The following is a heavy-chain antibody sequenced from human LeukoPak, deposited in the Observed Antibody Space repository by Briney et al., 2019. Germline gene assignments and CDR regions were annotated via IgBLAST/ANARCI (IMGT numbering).Heavy chain of an antibody. CDR1: GFSFSDYC. D-gene: IGHD3-3*01. J-gene: IGHJ6*03. V-gene: IGHV3-30*02. CDR3: AKRVVIKRTDYLYYYIHV. CDR2: IRSDGSSK. Sequence: SGGSLRLSCAASGFSFSDYCMHWVRQAPGKGLVWVAFIRSDGSSKYYADSVKGRFTGSRDNSKSTLYLQMNSLRVEDTAVYYCAKRVVIKRTDYLYYYIHVWGKGTTVTVSS.